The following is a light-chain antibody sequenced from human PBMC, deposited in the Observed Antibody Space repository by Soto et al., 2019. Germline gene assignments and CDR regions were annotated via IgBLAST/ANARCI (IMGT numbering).Light chain of an antibody. CDR2: SNN. Sequence: QSVLTQPPSASGTPGQRVTISCSGSSSTIGTNTVNWYLHLPGTAPKLLIHSNNQRPSGVPDRFSGSKSGTSASLAISGLQSEDEADYYCAAWDGSLNGYFFGTGTKVTVL. CDR1: SSTIGTNT. V-gene: IGLV1-44*01. CDR3: AAWDGSLNGYF. J-gene: IGLJ1*01.